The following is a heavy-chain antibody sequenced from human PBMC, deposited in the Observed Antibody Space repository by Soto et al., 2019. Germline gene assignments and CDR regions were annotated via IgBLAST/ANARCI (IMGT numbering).Heavy chain of an antibody. J-gene: IGHJ4*02. CDR3: AREDSIIIPAVSDF. CDR2: ISKSDYT. CDR1: GFAFNNYG. Sequence: SLRLSCTVSGFAFNNYGINWVRQAPGKGLEWVSSISKSDYTYYSDSVKGRFTISRDNAKNSVSLQMNTLRVEDTAVYYCAREDSIIIPAVSDFWGQGTLVTVSS. D-gene: IGHD2-2*01. V-gene: IGHV3-21*01.